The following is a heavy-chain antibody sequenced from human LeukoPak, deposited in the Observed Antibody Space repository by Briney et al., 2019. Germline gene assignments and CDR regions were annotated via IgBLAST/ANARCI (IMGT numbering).Heavy chain of an antibody. CDR3: AKDLLSYAGSSYEY. CDR1: GFTFSSCP. CDR2: ISGSGGST. Sequence: GGSLSLTCAASGFTFSSCPISWVRQAPGKGLEWVSAISGSGGSTYYADSVKGRFTISRDNSKNTLYLQMHSLRAEDTAVYFCAKDLLSYAGSSYEYRGQRTLVTVSS. V-gene: IGHV3-23*01. J-gene: IGHJ4*02. D-gene: IGHD3-22*01.